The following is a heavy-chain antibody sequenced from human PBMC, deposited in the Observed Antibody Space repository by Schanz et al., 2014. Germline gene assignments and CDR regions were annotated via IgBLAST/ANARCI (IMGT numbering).Heavy chain of an antibody. D-gene: IGHD6-19*01. CDR3: ARDHQWLARYYMDV. CDR1: GFTFSNYA. J-gene: IGHJ6*03. Sequence: EVQLLESGGGLVQPGGSLRLSCAASGFTFSNYAMGWVRQTPGKGLEWVSTLSGSGAGTFYADSVKGRFTISRDNSENTLYLQMNSLRAEDTAVYYCARDHQWLARYYMDVWGKGTTVTVSS. V-gene: IGHV3-23*01. CDR2: LSGSGAGT.